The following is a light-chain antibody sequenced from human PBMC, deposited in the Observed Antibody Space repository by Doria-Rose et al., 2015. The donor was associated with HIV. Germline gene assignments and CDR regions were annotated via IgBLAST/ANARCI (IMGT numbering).Light chain of an antibody. CDR3: QSYDSSLSGYV. J-gene: IGLJ1*01. CDR1: SSNIGAGYD. CDR2: GNI. Sequence: QTVVTQEPSVSEAPGQRVTISCTGSSSNIGAGYDVHWYQQLPGTSSKLLIYGNINRPSGVTDRISGSTSSTSASLAITRLQAEDEADYYCQSYDSSLSGYVFGTGTKVTVL. V-gene: IGLV1-40*01.